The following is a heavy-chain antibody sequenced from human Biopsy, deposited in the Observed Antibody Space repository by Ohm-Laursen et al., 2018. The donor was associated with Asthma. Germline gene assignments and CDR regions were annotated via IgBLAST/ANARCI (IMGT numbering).Heavy chain of an antibody. D-gene: IGHD6-13*01. V-gene: IGHV4-39*01. CDR2: IYYSGTT. Sequence: SDTLSLTCSLSSGSGGYMRSGNYYWGWIRQPPGKGLVWIGSIYYSGTTYYTPSLESRVTVSADTSKNQFSLKLTSVTAADTAVYYCVRGSSSWHHGPFHYYYGLDVWGQGTTATVSS. CDR3: VRGSSSWHHGPFHYYYGLDV. CDR1: SGSGGYMRSGNYY. J-gene: IGHJ6*02.